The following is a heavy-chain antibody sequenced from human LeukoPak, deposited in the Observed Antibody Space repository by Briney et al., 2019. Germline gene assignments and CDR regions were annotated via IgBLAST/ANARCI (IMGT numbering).Heavy chain of an antibody. D-gene: IGHD3-10*01. CDR3: AKDSGSGSYYPRNLDY. V-gene: IGHV3-23*01. CDR1: GFTFSSYA. Sequence: GGSLRLSCAASGFTFSSYAMSWVRQAPGKGLEWVSAISGSGGSTYYADSVKGRFTISRDNSKNTLYLQMNSLRAEDTAVYYCAKDSGSGSYYPRNLDYWGQGTLDTVSS. CDR2: ISGSGGST. J-gene: IGHJ4*02.